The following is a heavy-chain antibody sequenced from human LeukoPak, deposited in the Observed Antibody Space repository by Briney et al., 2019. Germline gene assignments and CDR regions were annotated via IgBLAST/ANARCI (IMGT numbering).Heavy chain of an antibody. CDR3: ARGGGLDV. J-gene: IGHJ6*02. CDR1: GFTFDDYA. D-gene: IGHD3-16*01. V-gene: IGHV3-9*01. CDR2: ISWNGDNL. Sequence: GGSLRLSCAASGFTFDDYAMHWVRQAPGKGLEWVSGISWNGDNLGYAYSGKGRFTISRDNAKNSLYLQMSNLRAEDTAVYFCARGGGLDVWGQGATVTVSS.